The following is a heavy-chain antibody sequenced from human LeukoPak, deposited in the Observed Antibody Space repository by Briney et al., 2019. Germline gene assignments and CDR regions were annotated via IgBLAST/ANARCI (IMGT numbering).Heavy chain of an antibody. CDR3: ARAPPYCSGGRCYPDY. Sequence: ASVKVSCKASGDTFTGYYVHWVRQAPGRGLEWMGWIDPNGGDTNFAQKFQDRVTMVGDTSISTTYMELSRLRSDDTAVYYCARAPPYCSGGRCYPDYWGQGTLVTVSS. CDR2: IDPNGGDT. CDR1: GDTFTGYY. V-gene: IGHV1-2*02. D-gene: IGHD2-15*01. J-gene: IGHJ4*02.